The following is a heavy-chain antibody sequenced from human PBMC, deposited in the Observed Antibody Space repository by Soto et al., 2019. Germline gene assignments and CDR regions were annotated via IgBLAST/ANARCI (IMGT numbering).Heavy chain of an antibody. V-gene: IGHV4-59*08. Sequence: SETLSLTCTGSGGSISRDYWIWIRQPPGKGLEWIGYIYYSGSTNYNPSLKSRVTISVDTSKNQFSLKLISVTAADTAVYYCARGHSGSYSGSLAYWGQGTLVTVSS. CDR1: GGSISRDY. CDR2: IYYSGST. D-gene: IGHD1-26*01. J-gene: IGHJ4*02. CDR3: ARGHSGSYSGSLAY.